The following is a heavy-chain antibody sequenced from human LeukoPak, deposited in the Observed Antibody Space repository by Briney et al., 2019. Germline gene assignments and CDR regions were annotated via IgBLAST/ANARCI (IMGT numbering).Heavy chain of an antibody. V-gene: IGHV4-61*02. Sequence: SQTLSLTXTVSGGSISSGSYYWSWIWQPAGKGLEWIGRIYTSGSTNYNPSLKSRVTISVDTSKNQFSLKLSSVTAADTAVYYCARETRPTNFDYWGQGTLVTVSS. CDR1: GGSISSGSYY. CDR2: IYTSGST. CDR3: ARETRPTNFDY. J-gene: IGHJ4*02.